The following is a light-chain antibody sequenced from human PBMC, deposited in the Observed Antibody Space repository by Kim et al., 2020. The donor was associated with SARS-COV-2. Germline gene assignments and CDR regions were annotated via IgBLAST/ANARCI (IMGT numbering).Light chain of an antibody. J-gene: IGLJ3*02. CDR2: SNN. Sequence: GQRVTISGSGSRPHIGSNPISWYQQVPGAAPNLLIYSNNQRPSGVPDRFSGSRSGTSASLAISGLQSEDGADYYCAVWDDSLNGRVFGGGTQLTVL. CDR1: RPHIGSNP. CDR3: AVWDDSLNGRV. V-gene: IGLV1-44*01.